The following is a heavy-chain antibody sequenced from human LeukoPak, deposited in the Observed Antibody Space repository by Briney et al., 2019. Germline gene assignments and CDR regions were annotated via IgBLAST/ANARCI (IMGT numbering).Heavy chain of an antibody. Sequence: GGSLRLSCAASGFIFSDYYMSWIRQAPGKGLEWVSYISSSGSTIYYADSVKGRFTIFRDNAKNSLYLQMNSLRAEDTAVYYCARGQILPSSGWREHGMDVWGQGTTVTVSS. CDR2: ISSSGSTI. CDR1: GFIFSDYY. D-gene: IGHD6-19*01. CDR3: ARGQILPSSGWREHGMDV. V-gene: IGHV3-11*01. J-gene: IGHJ6*02.